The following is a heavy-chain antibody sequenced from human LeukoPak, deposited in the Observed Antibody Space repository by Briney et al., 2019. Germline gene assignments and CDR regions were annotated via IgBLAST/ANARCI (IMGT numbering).Heavy chain of an antibody. D-gene: IGHD6-19*01. CDR1: GFTFSSYW. V-gene: IGHV3-7*01. J-gene: IGHJ5*02. Sequence: GGSLRLSRAASGFTFSSYWMSWVRQAPGKGLEWVANIKQDGSEKYYVDSVKGRFPISRDNAKNSLYLQMNSLRAEDTAVYYCARDVAVAGPRRDNWFDPWGQGTLVTVSS. CDR2: IKQDGSEK. CDR3: ARDVAVAGPRRDNWFDP.